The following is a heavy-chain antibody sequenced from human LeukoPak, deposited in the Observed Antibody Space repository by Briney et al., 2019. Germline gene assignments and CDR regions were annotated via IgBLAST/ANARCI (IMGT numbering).Heavy chain of an antibody. CDR1: GGSISSYY. D-gene: IGHD3-10*02. J-gene: IGHJ3*02. V-gene: IGHV4-59*01. Sequence: SQTLSLTCTVSGGSISSYYWSWIRQPPGKGLEWIGYIYYNGSTNYNPSLKSRVTISVDTSKNQFSLKLCSVTAADTAVYYCARVFGNGDDAFDIWGQGTMVTVSS. CDR2: IYYNGST. CDR3: ARVFGNGDDAFDI.